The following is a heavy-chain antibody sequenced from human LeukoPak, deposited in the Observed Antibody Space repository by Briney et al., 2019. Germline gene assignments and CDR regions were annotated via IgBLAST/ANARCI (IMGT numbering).Heavy chain of an antibody. CDR1: GFTFSSYS. J-gene: IGHJ4*02. V-gene: IGHV3-21*01. CDR2: ISSSSSYI. Sequence: GGSLRLSCAASGFTFSSYSMNWVRQAPGKGLEWVSSISSSSSYIYYADSVKSRFTISRDNAKNSLYLQMNSLRAEDTAVYYCARTPIAAAGTKLTDYWGQGTLVTVSS. D-gene: IGHD6-13*01. CDR3: ARTPIAAAGTKLTDY.